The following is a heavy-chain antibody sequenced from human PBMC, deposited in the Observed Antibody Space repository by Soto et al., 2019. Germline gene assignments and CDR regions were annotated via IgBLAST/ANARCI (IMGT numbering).Heavy chain of an antibody. CDR2: VIPMFLKP. J-gene: IGHJ4*02. Sequence: ASVKVSCKASGGTFDTYAISWVRQAPGQGLEWMGGVIPMFLKPNYAQKFKGRVTITAVKSTNTVYMEMISLMSEDTAVYYCVRGGGEMANPPPYLYWGQGTQVTV. V-gene: IGHV1-69*06. CDR3: VRGGGEMANPPPYLY. CDR1: GGTFDTYA. D-gene: IGHD3-16*01.